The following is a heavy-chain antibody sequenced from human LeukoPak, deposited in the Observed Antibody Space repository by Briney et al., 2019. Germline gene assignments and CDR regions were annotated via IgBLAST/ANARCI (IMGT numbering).Heavy chain of an antibody. CDR2: ITSSGSTI. J-gene: IGHJ5*02. Sequence: GGSLRLSCAASGFTFSSYEMNWVRQAPGKGLEWVSYITSSGSTIHYADSVKGRFTISRDTSKNTLYLQMNSLRADDTAVYYCAKLTIEGNIVLAPWGQGTLVTVSS. V-gene: IGHV3-48*03. D-gene: IGHD2-21*01. CDR1: GFTFSSYE. CDR3: AKLTIEGNIVLAP.